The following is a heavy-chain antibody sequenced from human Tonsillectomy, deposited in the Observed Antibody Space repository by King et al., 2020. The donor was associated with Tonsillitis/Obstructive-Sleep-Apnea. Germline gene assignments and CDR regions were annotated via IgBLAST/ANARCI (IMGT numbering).Heavy chain of an antibody. CDR1: GFTFSNYA. V-gene: IGHV3-23*04. D-gene: IGHD2-2*01. J-gene: IGHJ4*02. CDR2: ISGSGGSP. CDR3: AKGPLGYCSSTSCYLDY. Sequence: VQLVESGGGLVQPGGSLRLSCAASGFTFSNYAMSWVRQAPGKGLEWVPSISGSGGSPSYADSVKGRFTISRDNSKNTLYLQMNSLRAEDTAVYYCAKGPLGYCSSTSCYLDYWGQGTLVTVSS.